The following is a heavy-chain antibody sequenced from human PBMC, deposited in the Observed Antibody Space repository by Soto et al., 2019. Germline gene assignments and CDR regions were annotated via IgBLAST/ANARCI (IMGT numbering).Heavy chain of an antibody. CDR1: GYTFTSYG. Sequence: QVQLVQSGAEVKKPGASVKVSCKASGYTFTSYGISWVRQAPGQGLEWMGWISAYNGNTNYAQKLQGRVTMTTDTSTSKAYMEVRSLRSDDTAVYYCARARSPMGGAMVVAAPNSYYFDYWGQGTLVTVSS. D-gene: IGHD2-15*01. J-gene: IGHJ4*02. V-gene: IGHV1-18*01. CDR3: ARARSPMGGAMVVAAPNSYYFDY. CDR2: ISAYNGNT.